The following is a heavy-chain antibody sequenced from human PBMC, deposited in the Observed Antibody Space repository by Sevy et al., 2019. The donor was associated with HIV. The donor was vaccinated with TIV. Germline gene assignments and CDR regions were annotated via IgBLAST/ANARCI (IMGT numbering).Heavy chain of an antibody. V-gene: IGHV3-66*02. CDR3: VSLCWSYRSCWSYFDY. J-gene: IGHJ4*02. CDR1: GFTVNDKY. CDR2: IFSSGST. Sequence: GGSLRLSCAISGFTVNDKYIIWVRQAPGKGLEWVSVIFSSGSTYYADSAKGRFTISRDNSKNTVDLQMNSVRAEDTAVYYCVSLCWSYRSCWSYFDYWGQGTLVTVSS. D-gene: IGHD6-19*01.